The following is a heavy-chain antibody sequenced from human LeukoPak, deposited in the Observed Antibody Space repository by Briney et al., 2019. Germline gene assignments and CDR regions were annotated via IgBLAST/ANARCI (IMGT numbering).Heavy chain of an antibody. CDR2: INHSGST. Sequence: KPSETLSLTCAVYGGSFSGYYWSWIRQPPGKGLEWIGEINHSGSTNYNPSLKSRVTISVDTSKNQFSLKLSSVTAADTAVYYCARNDFWSGYFAYWGQGTLVTVSS. CDR3: ARNDFWSGYFAY. V-gene: IGHV4-34*01. D-gene: IGHD3-3*01. CDR1: GGSFSGYY. J-gene: IGHJ4*02.